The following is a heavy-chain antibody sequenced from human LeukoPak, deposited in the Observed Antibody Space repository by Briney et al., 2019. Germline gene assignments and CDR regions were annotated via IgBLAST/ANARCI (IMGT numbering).Heavy chain of an antibody. CDR1: GYTFISYG. V-gene: IGHV1-18*01. CDR3: ARGLGVVTAQSEQPKPRYFDL. J-gene: IGHJ2*01. CDR2: ISGYNGNT. Sequence: ASVKVSCKASGYTFISYGISWVRQAPGQGLEWMGWISGYNGNTNYAQNLQGRVTMTTDTSTSTPYMELRSLRSDDTAVYYCARGLGVVTAQSEQPKPRYFDLWGRGTQVTVSS. D-gene: IGHD2-21*02.